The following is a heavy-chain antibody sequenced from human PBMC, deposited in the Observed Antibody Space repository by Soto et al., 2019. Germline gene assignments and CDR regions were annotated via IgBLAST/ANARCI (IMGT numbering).Heavy chain of an antibody. CDR2: IYSGGIT. CDR3: ARGTSAPLGYYCYGMDV. Sequence: GGSLRLSCAASGFTVSSNYMSWVRQAPGKGLEWVSVIYSGGITYYADSVKGRFTISRDNSKNTLYLQMNSLRAEDTAVYYCARGTSAPLGYYCYGMDVWGPGTTVTV. J-gene: IGHJ6*02. CDR1: GFTVSSNY. D-gene: IGHD2-2*01. V-gene: IGHV3-53*01.